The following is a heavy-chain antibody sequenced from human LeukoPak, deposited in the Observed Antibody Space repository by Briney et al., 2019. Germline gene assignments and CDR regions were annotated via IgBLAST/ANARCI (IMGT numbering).Heavy chain of an antibody. V-gene: IGHV3-74*01. J-gene: IGHJ4*02. CDR2: INSDGTTI. Sequence: PGGSLRLSCAGSGFSISNTCMHWVRQAPGEGLVWVSHINSDGTTIDYADSVKGRFTISRDNSKNTPYLQMNSLRAEDTAVYYCARDHFNYCSSTSCPTDYWGQGTLVTVSS. CDR3: ARDHFNYCSSTSCPTDY. CDR1: GFSISNTC. D-gene: IGHD2-2*01.